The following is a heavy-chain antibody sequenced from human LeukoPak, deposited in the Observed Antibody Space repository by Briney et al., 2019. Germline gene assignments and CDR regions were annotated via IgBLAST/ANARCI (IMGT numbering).Heavy chain of an antibody. D-gene: IGHD6-19*01. CDR1: GFKVSSRY. CDR3: ARDNGAGYYYYLDV. J-gene: IGHJ6*03. V-gene: IGHV3-53*01. Sequence: GGSLRLSCAASGFKVSSRYMSWVRQAPGRGLEWVSVIYSGGSTYYADSVEGRFIISRDNFKNTVFLQVNSLRVEDTAVYYCARDNGAGYYYYLDVWGKGTTVTVSS. CDR2: IYSGGST.